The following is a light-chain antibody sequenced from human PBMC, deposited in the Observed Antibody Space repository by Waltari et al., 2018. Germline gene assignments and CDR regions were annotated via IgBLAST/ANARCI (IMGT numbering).Light chain of an antibody. CDR2: DVS. V-gene: IGLV2-14*03. CDR1: SSDVGAYNY. CDR3: ISYTTSDTMI. Sequence: QSALTQPASVSGSPGQSITISCTGTSSDVGAYNYVSWYQKHPGKVPKLIIYDVSHRPSGVSIRFSGSKSDNTASLTISGLQAEDEADYYCISYTTSDTMIFGGGTKLTVL. J-gene: IGLJ2*01.